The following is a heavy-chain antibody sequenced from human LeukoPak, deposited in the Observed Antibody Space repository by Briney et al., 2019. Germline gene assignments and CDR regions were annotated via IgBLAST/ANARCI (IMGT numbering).Heavy chain of an antibody. V-gene: IGHV3-11*06. CDR2: ISSSSSYT. J-gene: IGHJ4*02. CDR3: ARAAYYYDSSGYYYFDY. Sequence: PGGCLRLSCAASGFTFSDYYMSWIRQAPGKGLEWVSYISSSSSYTNYADSVKGRFTISRDNAKNSLYLQMNSLRAEDTAVYYCARAAYYYDSSGYYYFDYWGQGTLVTVSS. D-gene: IGHD3-22*01. CDR1: GFTFSDYY.